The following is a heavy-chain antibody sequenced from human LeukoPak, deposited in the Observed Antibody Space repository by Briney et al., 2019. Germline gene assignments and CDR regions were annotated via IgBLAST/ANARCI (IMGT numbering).Heavy chain of an antibody. J-gene: IGHJ6*02. CDR1: GYTFTSYG. CDR3: AREFALLWFGENYYYYGMDV. D-gene: IGHD3-10*01. Sequence: ASVKVSRKASGYTFTSYGISWVRQAPGQGLEWMGWISAYNGNTNYAQKLQGRVTMTTDTSTSTAYMELRSLRSDDTAVYYCAREFALLWFGENYYYYGMDVWGQGTTVTVSS. V-gene: IGHV1-18*01. CDR2: ISAYNGNT.